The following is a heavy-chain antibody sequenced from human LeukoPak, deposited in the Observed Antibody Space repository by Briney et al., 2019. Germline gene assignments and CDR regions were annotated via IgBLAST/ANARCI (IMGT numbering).Heavy chain of an antibody. CDR1: GFTFGDYA. CDR3: TRDLGYLDAFDI. CDR2: IRSKAYGGTT. J-gene: IGHJ3*02. D-gene: IGHD5-18*01. V-gene: IGHV3-49*04. Sequence: GGSLRLSCTASGFTFGDYAMSWVRQAPGKGLEWVGFIRSKAYGGTTEYAASVKGRFTISRDDSKSIAYLQMNSLKTEDTAVYYCTRDLGYLDAFDIWGQGTMVTVSS.